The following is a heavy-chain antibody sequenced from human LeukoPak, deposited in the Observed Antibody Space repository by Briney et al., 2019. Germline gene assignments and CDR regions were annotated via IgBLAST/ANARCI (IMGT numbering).Heavy chain of an antibody. V-gene: IGHV5-51*01. J-gene: IGHJ4*02. CDR2: IYPGDSDA. D-gene: IGHD5-18*01. Sequence: GESLKISCKGSGYSFTGYWIGWVRQMPGKGLEWMGIIYPGDSDARYSPSFQGQVTISADKSISTAYLQWHSLKASDTAMYYCAKTPRAYTYGTYDYWGQGTLSPSPQ. CDR3: AKTPRAYTYGTYDY. CDR1: GYSFTGYW.